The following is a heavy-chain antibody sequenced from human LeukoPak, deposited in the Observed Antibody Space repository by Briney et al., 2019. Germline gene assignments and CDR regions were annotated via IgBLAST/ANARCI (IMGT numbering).Heavy chain of an antibody. Sequence: SETLSLTCTVSGGSISSGDYYWSWIRQPPGKGLEWIGYIYYSGSTYYNPSLKSRVTISIQTSKNQFSLKLTSVTAADTAVYYCAGDYGDLLTGIRFDTWGLGTLVTVSS. CDR2: IYYSGST. CDR1: GGSISSGDYY. J-gene: IGHJ5*02. D-gene: IGHD4-17*01. V-gene: IGHV4-30-4*01. CDR3: AGDYGDLLTGIRFDT.